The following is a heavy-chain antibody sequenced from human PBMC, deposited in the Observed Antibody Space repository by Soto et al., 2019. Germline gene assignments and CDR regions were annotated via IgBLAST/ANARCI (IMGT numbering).Heavy chain of an antibody. Sequence: QVQLVQSGAEVKKPGASVKVSCKASGYPFTSYYMHWVRQAPGQGLEWLGIINPSGGSTSYEQKLQGRVTITRDTAARTVYMELSSLRSEYTAVYYGARSRSPAMVRYYYDGMDVWGQGTTVTVSS. CDR3: ARSRSPAMVRYYYDGMDV. V-gene: IGHV1-46*01. J-gene: IGHJ6*02. CDR2: INPSGGST. CDR1: GYPFTSYY. D-gene: IGHD5-18*01.